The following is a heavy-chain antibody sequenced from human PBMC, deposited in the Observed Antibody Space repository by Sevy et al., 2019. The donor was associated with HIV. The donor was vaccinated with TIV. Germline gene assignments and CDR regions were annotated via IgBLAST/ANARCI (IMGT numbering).Heavy chain of an antibody. J-gene: IGHJ5*02. CDR3: ARAPGGYCSAGSCPWFNP. D-gene: IGHD2-15*01. CDR1: GYTFTDYY. Sequence: ASVKVSCKASGYTFTDYYLHWVRQAPGQGLEWMGWIKPNSGGTKYAQNFQDRVTMTSDTSISTAYMELSSLRSDDRVVYYGARAPGGYCSAGSCPWFNPWGQGTLVTVSS. V-gene: IGHV1-2*02. CDR2: IKPNSGGT.